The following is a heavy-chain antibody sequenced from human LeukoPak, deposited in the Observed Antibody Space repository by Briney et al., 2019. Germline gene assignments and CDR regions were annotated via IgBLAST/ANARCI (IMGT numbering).Heavy chain of an antibody. CDR2: IKQDGSEK. J-gene: IGHJ4*02. D-gene: IGHD6-13*01. CDR1: GFTFSSYW. Sequence: GGSLRLSCAASGFTFSSYWMSWVRQAPGKGLEWVANIKQDGSEKYYVDSVKGRFTISRDNAMNSLYLQMNSLRAEDTAVYYCAGIYGSWYYFDYWGQGTLVTVSS. V-gene: IGHV3-7*03. CDR3: AGIYGSWYYFDY.